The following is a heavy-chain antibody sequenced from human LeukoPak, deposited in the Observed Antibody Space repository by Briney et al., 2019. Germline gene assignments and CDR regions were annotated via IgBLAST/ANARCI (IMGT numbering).Heavy chain of an antibody. V-gene: IGHV4-61*02. CDR1: GYSISSGYY. Sequence: SETLSLTCTVSGYSISSGYYWSWIRQPAGKGLEWIGRIYTSGSTNYNPSLKSRVTISVDTSKNQFSLKLSSVTAADTAVYYCARDFNSRDYYYYYYMDVWGKGTTVTVSS. CDR3: ARDFNSRDYYYYYYMDV. J-gene: IGHJ6*03. D-gene: IGHD2/OR15-2a*01. CDR2: IYTSGST.